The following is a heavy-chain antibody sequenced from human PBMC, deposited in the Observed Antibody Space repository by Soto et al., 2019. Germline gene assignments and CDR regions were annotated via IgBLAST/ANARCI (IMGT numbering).Heavy chain of an antibody. CDR1: GFTINRND. Sequence: PGGSLRLSCAASGFTINRNDRYWVRQAPGKGLEWVAVMSFDGNHQHYADSVKGRFTISRDNSKNTLSLEMNSLRRDDTAVYYCASCERFPRVGVDYYALDVWGQGTTVTVSS. CDR2: MSFDGNHQ. D-gene: IGHD3-3*01. V-gene: IGHV3-30*03. CDR3: ASCERFPRVGVDYYALDV. J-gene: IGHJ6*02.